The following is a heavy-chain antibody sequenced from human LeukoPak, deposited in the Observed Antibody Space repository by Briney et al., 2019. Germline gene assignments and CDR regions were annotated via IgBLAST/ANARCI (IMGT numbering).Heavy chain of an antibody. J-gene: IGHJ4*02. V-gene: IGHV3-21*01. D-gene: IGHD2-2*01. CDR2: ISSSSSYI. Sequence: PGGSLRLSCAASGFTFSSYSMNWVRQAPGKGLEWVSSISSSSSYIYYADSVKGRFTISRDNAKNSLYLQMNSLRAEDTAVYYCARDAVKTVVPAAMDFWGQGTLVTVSS. CDR1: GFTFSSYS. CDR3: ARDAVKTVVPAAMDF.